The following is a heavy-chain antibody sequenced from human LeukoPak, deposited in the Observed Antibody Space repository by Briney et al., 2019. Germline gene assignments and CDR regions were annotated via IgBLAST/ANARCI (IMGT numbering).Heavy chain of an antibody. CDR1: GFTFSSYA. V-gene: IGHV3-43*02. J-gene: IGHJ6*03. Sequence: PGGSLRLSCAASGFTFSSYAMHWVRQAPGKGLEWVSLISGDGGSTFYADSVKGRFTISRDNSKKSLYLQMNSLRTEDTALYYCAKDRRYYYYYHMDVWGKGTTVTVSS. CDR2: ISGDGGST. CDR3: AKDRRYYYYYHMDV.